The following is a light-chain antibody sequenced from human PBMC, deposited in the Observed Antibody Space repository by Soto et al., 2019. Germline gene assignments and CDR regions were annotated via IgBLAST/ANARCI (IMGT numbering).Light chain of an antibody. CDR3: QQYNNWPIT. Sequence: PGERATLSCRASQSVGSNLAWYQQKPGQAPRLLIYAASTRATDIPARFSGSGSGTEFTLSISSLQSEDFAVYYCQQYNNWPITFGQGTRLEI. CDR2: AAS. J-gene: IGKJ5*01. V-gene: IGKV3-15*01. CDR1: QSVGSN.